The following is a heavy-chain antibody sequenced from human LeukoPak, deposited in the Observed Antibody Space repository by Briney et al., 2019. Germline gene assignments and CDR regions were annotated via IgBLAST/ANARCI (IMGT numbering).Heavy chain of an antibody. J-gene: IGHJ4*02. CDR2: IYHSGST. Sequence: SSETLSLTCTVSGYSISSGYYWGWIRQPPGKGLEWIGSIYHSGSTYYNPSLKSRVTISVDTSKNQFSLKLSSVTAADTAVYYCAREMASGWYHYWGQGTLVTVSS. CDR1: GYSISSGYY. CDR3: AREMASGWYHY. V-gene: IGHV4-38-2*02. D-gene: IGHD6-19*01.